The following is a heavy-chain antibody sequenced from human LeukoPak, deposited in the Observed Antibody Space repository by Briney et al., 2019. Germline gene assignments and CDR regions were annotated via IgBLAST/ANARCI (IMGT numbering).Heavy chain of an antibody. CDR2: INSDGSST. CDR3: ARGTVPAAITPFDP. CDR1: GFTFSSYA. D-gene: IGHD2-2*01. J-gene: IGHJ5*02. V-gene: IGHV3-74*01. Sequence: TGGSLRLSCAASGFTFSSYAMSWVRQAPGKGLVWVSRINSDGSSTSYADSVKGRFTISRDNAKNTLYLQMSSLRPDDTAVYYCARGTVPAAITPFDPWGQGTLVTVSS.